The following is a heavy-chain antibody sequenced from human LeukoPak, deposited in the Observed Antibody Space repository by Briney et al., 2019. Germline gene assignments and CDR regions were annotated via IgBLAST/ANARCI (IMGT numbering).Heavy chain of an antibody. V-gene: IGHV3-7*01. CDR1: GFSFSSHW. CDR2: IKPDGDEK. CDR3: AKDTSNGYSDSYYGMDV. Sequence: GGSLRLSYAASGFSFSSHWMTWVRQAPGKGLEWVANIKPDGDEKNYVDSVRGRFTISRDNARNSLYLQMNSLRAEDTAVYYCAKDTSNGYSDSYYGMDVWGQGTTVTVSS. D-gene: IGHD5-24*01. J-gene: IGHJ6*02.